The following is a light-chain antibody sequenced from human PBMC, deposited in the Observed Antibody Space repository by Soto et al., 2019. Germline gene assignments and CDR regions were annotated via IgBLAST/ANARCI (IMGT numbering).Light chain of an antibody. CDR3: CSYAGSSIWV. V-gene: IGLV2-23*01. Sequence: QSVLTQPASVSGSPGQSITISCAGTSSDVGGYNHVSWYQQHPGQAPKLMIYEGSKRSSGVSDRLSGSKSGNTASLTISGLQAEDEADYYCCSYAGSSIWVFGGGTKLTVL. J-gene: IGLJ3*02. CDR2: EGS. CDR1: SSDVGGYNH.